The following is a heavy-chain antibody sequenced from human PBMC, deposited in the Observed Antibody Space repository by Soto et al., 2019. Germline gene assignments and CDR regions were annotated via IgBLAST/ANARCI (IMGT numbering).Heavy chain of an antibody. CDR1: GGSISSSSYY. V-gene: IGHV4-39*01. Sequence: QLQLQESGPGLVKPSETLSLTCTVSGGSISSSSYYWGWIRQPPGKGLEWIGSIYYSGSTYYNPSLKSRVTISVDTSKNQFSLKLSSVTAADTAVYYCANGYSSSWSNAFDIWGQGTMVTVSS. D-gene: IGHD6-13*01. CDR2: IYYSGST. J-gene: IGHJ3*02. CDR3: ANGYSSSWSNAFDI.